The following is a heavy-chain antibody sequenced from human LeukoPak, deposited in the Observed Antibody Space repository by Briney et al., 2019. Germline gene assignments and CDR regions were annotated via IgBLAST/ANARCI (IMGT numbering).Heavy chain of an antibody. D-gene: IGHD2-2*01. CDR3: AKGYCSSTSCYRSWGALGY. CDR1: GFTFSGYA. V-gene: IGHV3-23*01. Sequence: GGSLRLSCAASGFTFSGYAMSWARQAPGKGLEWVSAISGTGGSTYYAGSVKGRFTISRDNSKNTVYLQMNSLRAEDTAVYYCAKGYCSSTSCYRSWGALGYWGQGTLVTVSS. J-gene: IGHJ4*02. CDR2: ISGTGGST.